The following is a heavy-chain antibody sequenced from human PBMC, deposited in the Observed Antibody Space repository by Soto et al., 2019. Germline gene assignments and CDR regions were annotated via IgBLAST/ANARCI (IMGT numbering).Heavy chain of an antibody. CDR1: GFIFNRYG. CDR2: IWYDGSSK. V-gene: IGHV3-33*01. CDR3: ARGPGRPPLRYYDMVV. Sequence: QVQLVESGGGGVQPGRSLRLSCAASGFIFNRYGMHWVRQVPGKGLEWVADIWYDGSSKHHADSVKGRFTISRDNSKNTLYLQMHNLRAEDTAVYYCARGPGRPPLRYYDMVVWGQGTTVTVSS. J-gene: IGHJ6*02.